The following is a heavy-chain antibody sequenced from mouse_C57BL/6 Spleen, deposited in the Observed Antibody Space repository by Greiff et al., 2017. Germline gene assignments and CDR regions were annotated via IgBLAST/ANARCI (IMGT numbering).Heavy chain of an antibody. CDR2: IDPSDSYT. CDR3: ARLATGTYFYD. V-gene: IGHV1-50*01. J-gene: IGHJ2*01. Sequence: QVQLQQPGAELVKPGASVKLSCKASGYTFTSYWMQWVKQRPGQGLEWIGEIDPSDSYTNYNQKFKGKATLTVDTSSSTAYIRLSSLTSENSAVYYCARLATGTYFYDWGQGTTLTVSS. CDR1: GYTFTSYW. D-gene: IGHD4-1*01.